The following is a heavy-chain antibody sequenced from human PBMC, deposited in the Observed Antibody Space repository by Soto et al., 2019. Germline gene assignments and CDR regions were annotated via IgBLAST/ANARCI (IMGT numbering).Heavy chain of an antibody. D-gene: IGHD6-13*01. V-gene: IGHV1-18*01. J-gene: IGHJ4*02. CDR2: ISAYNGNT. CDR3: ASMVAAAGTGTLFDY. Sequence: QVQLVQSGAEVKKPGASVKVSCKASGYTFTSYGISWVRQAPGQGLEWMGWISAYNGNTNYAQKLQGRVTMTTDTATSTAYMELRSLRSDDTAVYYCASMVAAAGTGTLFDYWGQGTLVTVSS. CDR1: GYTFTSYG.